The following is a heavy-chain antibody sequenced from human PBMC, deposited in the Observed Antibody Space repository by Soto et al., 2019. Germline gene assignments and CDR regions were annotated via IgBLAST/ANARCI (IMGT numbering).Heavy chain of an antibody. CDR1: GGSISAYY. D-gene: IGHD6-19*01. Sequence: SETLSLTCIVSGGSISAYYWNWVRQPPGKGLEWIGNIYYTGSTNYNPSLKSRVTISVDMSKNQFSLKLSSVTAADTAVYYCARPSVAGTWGPFDYWGQGTLVTVSS. V-gene: IGHV4-59*01. CDR3: ARPSVAGTWGPFDY. CDR2: IYYTGST. J-gene: IGHJ4*02.